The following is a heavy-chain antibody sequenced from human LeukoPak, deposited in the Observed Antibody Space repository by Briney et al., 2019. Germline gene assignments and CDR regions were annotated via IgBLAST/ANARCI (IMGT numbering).Heavy chain of an antibody. D-gene: IGHD5-24*01. CDR2: IYYTGFT. J-gene: IGHJ3*02. CDR3: ARPSRDGYVDAFDI. CDR1: GASISSTTYY. V-gene: IGHV4-39*01. Sequence: SETLSLTCTVSGASISSTTYYWGWIRQPPGKGLEWIGNIYYTGFTYYNPSLKSRVTISVDTSKNQFSLKLTSVTAADTAVYYCARPSRDGYVDAFDIWGQGTMVTVSS.